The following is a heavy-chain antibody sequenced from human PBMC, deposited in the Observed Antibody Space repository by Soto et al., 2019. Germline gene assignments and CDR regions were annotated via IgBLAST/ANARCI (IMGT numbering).Heavy chain of an antibody. Sequence: SETLSLTCTVSGGSISSYYWSWIRQPPGKGLEWIGYIYYSGSTNYNPSLKSRVTISVDKSKNQFSLKMRSVTAAETAVYYCARVNSSSWYGLSLKAYYYYMDVWGKGTTVTVSS. CDR1: GGSISSYY. V-gene: IGHV4-59*01. D-gene: IGHD6-13*01. CDR3: ARVNSSSWYGLSLKAYYYYMDV. CDR2: IYYSGST. J-gene: IGHJ6*03.